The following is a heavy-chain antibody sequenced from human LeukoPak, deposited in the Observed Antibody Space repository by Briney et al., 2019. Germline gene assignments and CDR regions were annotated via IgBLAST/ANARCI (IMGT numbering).Heavy chain of an antibody. CDR1: GFTFSSYS. CDR2: ISSSSTYI. D-gene: IGHD2-2*02. J-gene: IGHJ3*02. V-gene: IGHV3-21*06. Sequence: GGSLRLSCAASGFTFSSYSMNWVRQAPGKGLDWVSSISSSSTYIYYADSVKGRFTISRDNAKTSLYLQMNSLRAEDTAVYYCARDWVCSSISCYNAFDIWGQGTMVTVSS. CDR3: ARDWVCSSISCYNAFDI.